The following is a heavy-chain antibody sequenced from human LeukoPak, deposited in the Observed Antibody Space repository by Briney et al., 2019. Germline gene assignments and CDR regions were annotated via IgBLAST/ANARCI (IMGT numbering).Heavy chain of an antibody. CDR1: GFSFSRYW. Sequence: GGSLRLSCAASGFSFSRYWMHWVRQAPGEGLMWVSRINCDGSSTWYADSVKGRFTISRDNARNTLSLQMSSLGVEDTALYYCARDQDGMGTTMDLWGQGTQVIVSS. V-gene: IGHV3-74*01. CDR2: INCDGSST. CDR3: ARDQDGMGTTMDL. J-gene: IGHJ4*02. D-gene: IGHD5-12*01.